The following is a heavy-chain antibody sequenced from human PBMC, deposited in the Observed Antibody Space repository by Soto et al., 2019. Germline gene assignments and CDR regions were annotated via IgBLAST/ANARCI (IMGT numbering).Heavy chain of an antibody. CDR1: GFTFSSYA. CDR3: AKDLVAAGHIDY. Sequence: GGSLSLSCAASGFTFSSYAMSWVRQAPGKGLEWVLAISGSGGSTYYADSVKGRLTISRDNSKNTLYLQMNSLRAEDTAVYYCAKDLVAAGHIDYWGQGTLVTVSS. CDR2: ISGSGGST. D-gene: IGHD6-13*01. V-gene: IGHV3-23*01. J-gene: IGHJ4*02.